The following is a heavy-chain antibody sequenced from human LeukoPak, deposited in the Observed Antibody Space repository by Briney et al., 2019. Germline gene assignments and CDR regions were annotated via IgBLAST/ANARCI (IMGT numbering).Heavy chain of an antibody. Sequence: GGSLRLSCGGSGFTFSNYEMNWVRQAPGKGLEWVSYISSSGSTIFYADSVKGRFTISRDNAKNSLYLQMNSLRAEGTAIYYCARDFYYGSGRFDYWGQGTLVSVSS. CDR1: GFTFSNYE. J-gene: IGHJ4*02. V-gene: IGHV3-48*03. D-gene: IGHD3-10*01. CDR2: ISSSGSTI. CDR3: ARDFYYGSGRFDY.